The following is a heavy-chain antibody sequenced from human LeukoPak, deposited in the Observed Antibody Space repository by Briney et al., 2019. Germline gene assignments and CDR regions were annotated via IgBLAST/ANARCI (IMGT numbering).Heavy chain of an antibody. CDR1: GGSISSYY. CDR2: IYYSGST. D-gene: IGHD2-15*01. CDR3: ARGLAAHYYYYGMDV. J-gene: IGHJ6*02. V-gene: IGHV4-59*12. Sequence: PSETLSLTCTVSGGSISSYYWSWIRQPPGKGLEWMGYIYYSGSTNYNPSLKSRVTISVDTSKNQFSLKLSSVTAADTAVYYCARGLAAHYYYYGMDVWGQGTTVTVSS.